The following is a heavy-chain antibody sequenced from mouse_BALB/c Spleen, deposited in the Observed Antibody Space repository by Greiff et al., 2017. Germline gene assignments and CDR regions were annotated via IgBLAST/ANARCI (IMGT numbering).Heavy chain of an antibody. V-gene: IGHV5-4*02. CDR2: ISDGGSYT. CDR3: ARDPYDYDGAWFAY. Sequence: EVQGVESGGGLVKPGGSLILSCAASGFTFSDYYMYWVRQTPEKRLEWVATISDGGSYTYYPDSVKGRFTISRDNAKNNLYLQMSSLKSEDTAMYYCARDPYDYDGAWFAYWGQGTLVTVSA. CDR1: GFTFSDYY. J-gene: IGHJ3*01. D-gene: IGHD2-4*01.